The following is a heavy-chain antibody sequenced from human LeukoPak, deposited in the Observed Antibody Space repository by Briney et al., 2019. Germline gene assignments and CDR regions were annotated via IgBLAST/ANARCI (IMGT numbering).Heavy chain of an antibody. CDR1: GFSFSSYW. J-gene: IGHJ4*02. CDR2: INTDGSST. D-gene: IGHD4/OR15-4a*01. V-gene: IGHV3-74*01. Sequence: GGSLRLSCAASGFSFSSYWMHWVRQAPGRGLVWVSRINTDGSSTSYADSVKGRFTISRDNAKNTLHLQMSSLRVEDTAVYSCARANNFDYWGQGTLVTVSS. CDR3: ARANNFDY.